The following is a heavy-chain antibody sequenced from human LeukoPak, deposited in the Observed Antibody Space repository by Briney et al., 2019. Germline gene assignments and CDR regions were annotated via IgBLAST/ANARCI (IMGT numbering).Heavy chain of an antibody. CDR2: INHSGST. J-gene: IGHJ5*02. CDR3: ARGGYDFWSGYYTGRFWFDP. V-gene: IGHV4-34*01. CDR1: GGSFSGYY. D-gene: IGHD3-3*01. Sequence: PSETLSLTCAVYGGSFSGYYWSWIRQPPGKGLEWIGEINHSGSTNYNPSLKSRVTISVDTSKNQFSLKLCSVTAADTAVYYCARGGYDFWSGYYTGRFWFDPWGQGTLVTVSS.